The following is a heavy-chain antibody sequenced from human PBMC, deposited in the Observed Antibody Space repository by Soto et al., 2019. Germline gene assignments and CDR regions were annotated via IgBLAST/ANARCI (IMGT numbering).Heavy chain of an antibody. CDR1: GYTFTSYY. CDR2: INPSGGST. J-gene: IGHJ6*02. D-gene: IGHD1-26*01. Sequence: ASVKVSYKASGYTFTSYYMHWVRQAPGQGLEWMGIINPSGGSTSYAQKFQGRVTMTRDTSTSTVYMELSSLRSEDTAVYYCASGIVGATGDYYYGMDVWGQGTTVTVSS. CDR3: ASGIVGATGDYYYGMDV. V-gene: IGHV1-46*01.